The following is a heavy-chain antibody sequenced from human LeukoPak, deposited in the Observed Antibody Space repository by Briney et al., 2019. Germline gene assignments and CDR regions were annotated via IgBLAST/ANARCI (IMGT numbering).Heavy chain of an antibody. CDR3: TRHRDDSGSYLGWFDP. CDR1: GFTFSGSA. CDR2: IRSKANTYAT. J-gene: IGHJ5*02. D-gene: IGHD1-26*01. Sequence: PGVSLKLSCAASGFTFSGSAMHWVRQASGKGLEWVGRIRSKANTYATAYAASVKGRFTISRDDSKNTAYLQMNSLKTEDTAVYYCTRHRDDSGSYLGWFDPWGQGTLVTVSS. V-gene: IGHV3-73*01.